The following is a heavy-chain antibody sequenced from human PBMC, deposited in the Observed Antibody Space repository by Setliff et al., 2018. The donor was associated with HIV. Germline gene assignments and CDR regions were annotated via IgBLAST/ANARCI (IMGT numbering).Heavy chain of an antibody. Sequence: PGESLKISCKGSGYNFTSHWIGWVRQMPGRGLEWMAIIFPGDSDVRKSPSFQGQVTISADKSIDTAYLQWSSLKASDTAMYYCARFRYSGSYYVGDAFDIWGQGTMVTVSS. V-gene: IGHV5-51*01. J-gene: IGHJ3*02. CDR1: GYNFTSHW. D-gene: IGHD1-26*01. CDR3: ARFRYSGSYYVGDAFDI. CDR2: IFPGDSDV.